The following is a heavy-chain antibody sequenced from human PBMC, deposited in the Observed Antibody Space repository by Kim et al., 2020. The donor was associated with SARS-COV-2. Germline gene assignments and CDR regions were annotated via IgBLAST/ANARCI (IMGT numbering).Heavy chain of an antibody. CDR1: GGTFSSYY. J-gene: IGHJ3*02. V-gene: IGHV1-69*06. CDR3: ASAPQEDGGGWYKYGFDI. Sequence: SVKVSCKASGGTFSSYYITWVRQAPGQGLEWMGGFVPVFGTSTYAQKFQGRVTIVADKSTQTAYMEMSSLKPDDTAMYYCASAPQEDGGGWYKYGFDIWGQGTMVTVSS. D-gene: IGHD6-19*01. CDR2: FVPVFGTS.